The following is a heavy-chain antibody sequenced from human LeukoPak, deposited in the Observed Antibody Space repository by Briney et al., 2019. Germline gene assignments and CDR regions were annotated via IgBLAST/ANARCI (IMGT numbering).Heavy chain of an antibody. V-gene: IGHV5-51*01. D-gene: IGHD6-13*01. CDR3: AIGRGGQQLGDF. CDR2: IYPDDSDT. CDR1: EYSFPNYC. J-gene: IGHJ4*02. Sequence: MRGESLKISCKHSEYSFPNYCVGWVRQMPGKGPEWMGIIYPDDSDTRYSPSFQGRVTISADKSINTAYLEWSSLKASDTATYYCAIGRGGQQLGDFWGQGTLVTVSS.